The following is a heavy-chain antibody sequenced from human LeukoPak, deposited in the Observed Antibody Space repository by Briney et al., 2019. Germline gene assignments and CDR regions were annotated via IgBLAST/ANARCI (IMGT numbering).Heavy chain of an antibody. V-gene: IGHV4-38-2*02. CDR2: THKSRTH. Sequence: SETLSLTCSVSGFSISSGYYWAWIRQPPGKGLEWVASTHKSRTHNYSPSLRSRVTISVDTSKNQFSLKLSSVTAADTAVYYCAREGDIAAAGNWFDPWGQGTLVTVSS. J-gene: IGHJ5*02. CDR3: AREGDIAAAGNWFDP. D-gene: IGHD6-13*01. CDR1: GFSISSGYY.